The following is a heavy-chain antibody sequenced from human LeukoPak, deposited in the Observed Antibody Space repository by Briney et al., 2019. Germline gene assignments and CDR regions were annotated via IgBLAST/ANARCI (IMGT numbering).Heavy chain of an antibody. CDR1: GYAFSSYG. D-gene: IGHD1-26*01. CDR2: LSVYNGNT. CDR3: ARLSQGRLGDYFDY. Sequence: ASVKVSCKASGYAFSSYGIGWVRQAPGQGLEWMGWLSVYNGNTYYAQNLQGRVTMTTDTSTSTSYMELRSLRPDDTAMYYCARLSQGRLGDYFDYWGQGTLVTVSS. V-gene: IGHV1-18*01. J-gene: IGHJ4*02.